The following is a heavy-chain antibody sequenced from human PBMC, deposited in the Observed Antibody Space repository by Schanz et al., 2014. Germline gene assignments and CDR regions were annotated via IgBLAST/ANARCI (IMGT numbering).Heavy chain of an antibody. Sequence: QVQLVESGGGVVQPGGSLRLSCAVSGFTVSSNYMSWVRQAPGKGLEWVAVISYDGSNKYYADSVKGRFTISRDNSKNTLYLQMNSLRAEDTALYYCARDRDAGGYDSWGQGTLVTVSS. V-gene: IGHV3-30*03. CDR1: GFTVSSNY. J-gene: IGHJ5*01. D-gene: IGHD2-8*02. CDR2: ISYDGSNK. CDR3: ARDRDAGGYDS.